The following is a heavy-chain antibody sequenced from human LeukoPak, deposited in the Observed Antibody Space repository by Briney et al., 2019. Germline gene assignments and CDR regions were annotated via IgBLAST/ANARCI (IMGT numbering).Heavy chain of an antibody. CDR1: GFTVSSNY. CDR3: ARSDPMNAFDI. CDR2: IYSGGST. V-gene: IGHV3-53*01. Sequence: GGSLRLSCAASGFTVSSNYMSWVRQAPGKGLEWVSVIYSGGSTYYADSVKGRFTISRDNSKNTLYLQMNSLRAEDTAVYYCARSDPMNAFDIGGQGTMVTVSS. J-gene: IGHJ3*02.